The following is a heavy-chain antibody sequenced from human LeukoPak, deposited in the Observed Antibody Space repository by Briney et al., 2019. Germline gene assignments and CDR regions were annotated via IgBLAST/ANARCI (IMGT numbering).Heavy chain of an antibody. Sequence: SETLSLTCTVSGGSISSGGYYWSWIRQHPGKGLEWIGYIYYSGSTYYNPSLKSRVTISVDTSKNQFSLKLSSVTAADTAVYYCARGGYYDSSGYSNWGQGTLVTVSS. CDR1: GGSISSGGYY. CDR2: IYYSGST. CDR3: ARGGYYDSSGYSN. J-gene: IGHJ4*02. V-gene: IGHV4-31*03. D-gene: IGHD3-22*01.